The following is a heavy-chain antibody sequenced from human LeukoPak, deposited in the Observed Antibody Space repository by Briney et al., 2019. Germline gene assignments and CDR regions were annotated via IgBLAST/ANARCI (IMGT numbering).Heavy chain of an antibody. Sequence: PGGSLRLSCAASGFTFDDYAMHWVRQAPGKGLEWVSLISGDGGSTYYADSVKGRFTISRDNSKNSLYLQMNSLRTEDTALYYCAKDLYDSSGYYYVPFDYWGQGTLVTVFS. CDR3: AKDLYDSSGYYYVPFDY. J-gene: IGHJ4*02. CDR2: ISGDGGST. CDR1: GFTFDDYA. D-gene: IGHD3-22*01. V-gene: IGHV3-43*02.